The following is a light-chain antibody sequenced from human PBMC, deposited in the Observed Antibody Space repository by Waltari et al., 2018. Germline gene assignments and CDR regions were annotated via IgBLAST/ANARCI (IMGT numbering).Light chain of an antibody. J-gene: IGKJ5*01. V-gene: IGKV3-15*01. CDR2: GAC. CDR3: QHYNNWPPIT. Sequence: EIVMTQSPATLSVSPGERATLSGRARQSVSSYITWYQQKPGQAPRLLIYGACTSATGIPARFSGSGSGTDFTLTISSLQSENFAVYYGQHYNNWPPITFGQGTRLEIK. CDR1: QSVSSY.